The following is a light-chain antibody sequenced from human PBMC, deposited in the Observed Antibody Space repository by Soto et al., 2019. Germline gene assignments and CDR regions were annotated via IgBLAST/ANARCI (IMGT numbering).Light chain of an antibody. CDR3: SSYAGSNNWNVV. V-gene: IGLV2-8*01. Sequence: QSALTQPPSAPGSPGQSVTISCTGTSSDVGGYNYVSWYQQHPGKAPKLMIYEVSKRPSGVPDRFSGSKSGNTASLTVSGLQAEDEADYYCSSYAGSNNWNVVFGGGTTLTVL. CDR2: EVS. J-gene: IGLJ2*01. CDR1: SSDVGGYNY.